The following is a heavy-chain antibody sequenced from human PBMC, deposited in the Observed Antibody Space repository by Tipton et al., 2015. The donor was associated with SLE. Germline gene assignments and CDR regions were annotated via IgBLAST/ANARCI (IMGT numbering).Heavy chain of an antibody. J-gene: IGHJ6*03. V-gene: IGHV4-39*07. CDR1: GGSISSGSYY. Sequence: TLSLTCTVSGGSISSGSYYWSWIRQPPGKGLEWIGEVSHSRSTNYNPSLKSRGTISLDTSNNQFSLRLSSVTAADTAVYYCTRGVRGYYDYSYMDVWGKGTTVTISS. CDR2: VSHSRST. CDR3: TRGVRGYYDYSYMDV. D-gene: IGHD3-10*02.